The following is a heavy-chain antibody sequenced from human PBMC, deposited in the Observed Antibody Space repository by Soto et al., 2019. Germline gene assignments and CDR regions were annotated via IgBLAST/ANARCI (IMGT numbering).Heavy chain of an antibody. J-gene: IGHJ4*02. CDR3: TTDRALGYDSRGGNY. D-gene: IGHD3-22*01. CDR1: GFTFSNAW. V-gene: IGHV3-15*07. Sequence: EVQLVESGGGLVKPGGSLRLSCAASGFTFSNAWMNWVRQAPGKGLEWVGRIKSKTDGGTTDYAAPMKGRFTISRDDSKTTLYLQMNSLKTEDTAVYYCTTDRALGYDSRGGNYWGQGTLVTVSS. CDR2: IKSKTDGGTT.